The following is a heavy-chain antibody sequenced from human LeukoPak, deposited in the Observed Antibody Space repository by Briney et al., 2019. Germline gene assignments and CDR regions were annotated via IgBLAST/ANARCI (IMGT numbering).Heavy chain of an antibody. D-gene: IGHD2-2*01. CDR2: IYTSGST. CDR3: ARGCSSTSCYRTFDY. CDR1: GGSISSSSYY. Sequence: PSETLSLTCTVSGGSISSSSYYWGWIRQPAGKGLEWIGRIYTSGSTNYNPSLKSRVTISVDTSKNQFSLKLSSVTAADTAVYYCARGCSSTSCYRTFDYWGQGTLVTVSS. J-gene: IGHJ4*02. V-gene: IGHV4-61*02.